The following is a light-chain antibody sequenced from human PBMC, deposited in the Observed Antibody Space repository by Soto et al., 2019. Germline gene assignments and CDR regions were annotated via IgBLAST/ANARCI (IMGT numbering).Light chain of an antibody. CDR3: QQSYSTPWT. V-gene: IGKV1-39*01. CDR2: DDS. Sequence: DIQMTQSPSTMSASVGERVTITCRASQSISSWLAWYQQKPGKAPKLLIYDDSSLESGVPSRFSGSGSGTDFTLTIRSLQPEEFATYYCQQSYSTPWTFGQGTKVAIK. J-gene: IGKJ1*01. CDR1: QSISSW.